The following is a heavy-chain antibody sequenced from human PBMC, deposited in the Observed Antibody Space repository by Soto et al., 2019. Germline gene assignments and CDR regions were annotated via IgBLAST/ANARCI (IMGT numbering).Heavy chain of an antibody. V-gene: IGHV4-59*01. D-gene: IGHD3-16*02. CDR1: GGSISTYY. J-gene: IGHJ4*02. CDR2: IYYSGSA. Sequence: PSETLSLTCTVSGGSISTYYWNWIRQPPGKGLESIGYIYYSGSANYSPSLKSRVTISVDTSKNEFSLKLSSVTAADTAIYYCARVTFGGVVARHFDLWGQGILVTVSS. CDR3: ARVTFGGVVARHFDL.